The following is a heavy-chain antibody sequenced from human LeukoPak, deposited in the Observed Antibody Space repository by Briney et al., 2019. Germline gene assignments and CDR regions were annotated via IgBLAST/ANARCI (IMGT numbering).Heavy chain of an antibody. Sequence: SGPTLVNPTQTLTLTCTFSGFSLSTSGMCVSWIRQPPGKALEWLALIHWDDDKYYSASLKTRLTISKDTSKNQVVLTMTNMDPVDTATYYCARIRGPRYVFEIWGQGTMVTVSS. J-gene: IGHJ3*02. CDR1: GFSLSTSGMC. CDR3: ARIRGPRYVFEI. CDR2: IHWDDDK. V-gene: IGHV2-70*01.